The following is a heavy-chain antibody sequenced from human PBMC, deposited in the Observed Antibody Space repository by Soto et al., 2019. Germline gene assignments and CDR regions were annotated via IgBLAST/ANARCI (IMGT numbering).Heavy chain of an antibody. D-gene: IGHD6-13*01. CDR2: ISPSSGGT. V-gene: IGHV1-46*03. CDR1: GYTFTSYY. CDR3: TLSIITTAGTDAFDL. J-gene: IGHJ3*01. Sequence: QVQLVQSGAEVKKPGASVRVSCKASGYTFTSYYIHWVRQAPGHGPEWMGMISPSSGGTDYAQKFQGRDTMTRDTSTSTVYMELSSLRSEDTAVYYCTLSIITTAGTDAFDLWGQGTLVTVSS.